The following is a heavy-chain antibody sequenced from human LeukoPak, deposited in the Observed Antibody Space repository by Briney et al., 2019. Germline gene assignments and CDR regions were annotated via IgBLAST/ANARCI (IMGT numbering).Heavy chain of an antibody. CDR1: GYSISSGYY. CDR3: ASLVGFLEWFDY. CDR2: IYPSGST. Sequence: SETLSLTCTVSGYSISSGYYWGWIRQPPGKGLEWIGSIYPSGSTYYNPSLKSRVTISVDTSKNQFSLKLSSVTAADTAVYYCASLVGFLEWFDYWGQGTLVTVSS. J-gene: IGHJ4*02. V-gene: IGHV4-38-2*02. D-gene: IGHD3-3*01.